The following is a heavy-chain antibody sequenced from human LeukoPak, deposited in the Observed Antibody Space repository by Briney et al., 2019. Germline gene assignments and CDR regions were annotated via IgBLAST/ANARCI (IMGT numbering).Heavy chain of an antibody. V-gene: IGHV4-4*07. CDR3: ERHSMLSSQYFGVSDI. Sequence: PSETLSLTCSVSGDSISRYYWNWIRQPAGRGREWIGRIFTGEFINYNPSLSSRVTVSLDTPKNHVSLNMTSVTDPDTAVYYCERHSMLSSQYFGVSDIWGQGTTVTVSS. J-gene: IGHJ3*02. CDR2: IFTGEFI. D-gene: IGHD6-13*01. CDR1: GDSISRYY.